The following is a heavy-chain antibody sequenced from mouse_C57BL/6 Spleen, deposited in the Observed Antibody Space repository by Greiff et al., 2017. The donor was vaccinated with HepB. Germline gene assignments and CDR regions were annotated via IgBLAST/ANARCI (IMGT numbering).Heavy chain of an antibody. CDR1: GYTFTDYY. V-gene: IGHV1-19*01. CDR2: INPYNGGT. CDR3: ARGLGGFDY. Sequence: EVQLQQSGPVLVKPGASVKMSCKASGYTFTDYYMNWVKQSHGKSLEWIGVINPYNGGTSYNQKFKGKATLTVDKSSSTAYMELNSLTSEDSAVYYCARGLGGFDYWGQGTTLTVSS. D-gene: IGHD4-1*01. J-gene: IGHJ2*01.